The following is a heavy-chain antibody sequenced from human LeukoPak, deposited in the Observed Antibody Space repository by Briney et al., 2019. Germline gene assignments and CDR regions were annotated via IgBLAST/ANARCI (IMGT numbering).Heavy chain of an antibody. V-gene: IGHV4-39*01. CDR2: IYYSGST. CDR1: DDSIRSSAYY. D-gene: IGHD3-10*01. J-gene: IGHJ3*02. CDR3: ASEPYGSGSFLGAFDI. Sequence: PSETLSLTCAVSDDSIRSSAYYWGWIRQPPGKGLEWIGSIYYSGSTYYNPSLKSRVTISIDTSKNQFSLKLSSVTAADTAVYYWASEPYGSGSFLGAFDIWGQGTMVTVSS.